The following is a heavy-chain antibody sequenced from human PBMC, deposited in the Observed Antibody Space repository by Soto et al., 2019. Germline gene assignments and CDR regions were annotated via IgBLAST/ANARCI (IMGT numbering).Heavy chain of an antibody. CDR2: ISSSSSYI. D-gene: IGHD3-9*01. J-gene: IGHJ3*02. Sequence: EVQLVESGGGLVKPGGSLRLSCAASGFTFSSYSMNWVRQAPGKGLEWVSSISSSSSYIYYADSVKGRFTISRDNAKNSLYLQMNSLRAEDTAVYYCARERYFDWFLEDAFDIWGQGTMVTVSS. CDR3: ARERYFDWFLEDAFDI. V-gene: IGHV3-21*01. CDR1: GFTFSSYS.